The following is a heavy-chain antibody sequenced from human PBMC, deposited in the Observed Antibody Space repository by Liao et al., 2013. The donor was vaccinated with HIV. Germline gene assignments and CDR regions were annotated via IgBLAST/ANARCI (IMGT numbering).Heavy chain of an antibody. V-gene: IGHV4-59*11. Sequence: QVHLQESGPGLVKPSGTLSLSCTVSGSSIIRHYWSWVRQSPGKGLEWIGYIYSSGVTNYNPSLKSRVTITMGTSRSHFSLTLKSVTPADTAVYYCARAPMIKDDYYYFYMDVWGEGPRSPSP. CDR2: IYSSGVT. CDR1: GSSIIRHY. D-gene: IGHD3-22*01. CDR3: ARAPMIKDDYYYFYMDV. J-gene: IGHJ6*03.